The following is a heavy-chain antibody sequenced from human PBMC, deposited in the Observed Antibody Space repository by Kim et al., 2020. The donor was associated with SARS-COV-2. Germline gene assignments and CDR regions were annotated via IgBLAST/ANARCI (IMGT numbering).Heavy chain of an antibody. CDR1: GFTFSSYW. Sequence: ASVKVSCKASGFTFSSYWMHWVRQAPGQGPEWMGVINPSGTTTTYAQRFQGRLTMTRDTSTTTVYMELSSLRSEDTAVYYCARDNSRIVGSMSGWWFDPWGQGTLVTVSS. CDR2: INPSGTTT. J-gene: IGHJ5*02. CDR3: ARDNSRIVGSMSGWWFDP. V-gene: IGHV1-46*01. D-gene: IGHD1-26*01.